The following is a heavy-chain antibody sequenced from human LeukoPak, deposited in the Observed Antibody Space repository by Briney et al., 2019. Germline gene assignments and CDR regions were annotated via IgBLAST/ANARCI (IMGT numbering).Heavy chain of an antibody. V-gene: IGHV3-43*02. J-gene: IGHJ4*02. D-gene: IGHD5-24*01. CDR3: AKDLTQLYLAFDY. CDR2: ISGDGSRT. CDR1: GFTFDDYA. Sequence: GGCLRLSCAASGFTFDDYAMHWVRQAPGKGLEWVSLISGDGSRTYYADSVKGRFTISRDNSRNSLYLQMNSLRTEDTALYYCAKDLTQLYLAFDYWGQETLDTVSS.